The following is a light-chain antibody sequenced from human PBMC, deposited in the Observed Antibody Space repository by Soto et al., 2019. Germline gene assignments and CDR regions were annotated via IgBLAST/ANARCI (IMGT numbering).Light chain of an antibody. J-gene: IGKJ1*01. Sequence: EVVLTQSPGILSLSAGERATLSCRASQSVSSSYLAWYQQKPGQAPRLLIYGASSRATGIPDRFSGSGSGTDFTLTISRLEPEDFAVYYCQQYGSSPPWTFGQGTKV. V-gene: IGKV3-20*01. CDR2: GAS. CDR3: QQYGSSPPWT. CDR1: QSVSSSY.